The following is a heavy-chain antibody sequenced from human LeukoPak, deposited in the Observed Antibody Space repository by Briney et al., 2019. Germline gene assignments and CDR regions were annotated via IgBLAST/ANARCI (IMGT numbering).Heavy chain of an antibody. J-gene: IGHJ4*02. CDR3: AKRANSSGWYVPFFDY. CDR1: GFTFSSYA. CDR2: ISSNGGST. V-gene: IGHV3-64*01. D-gene: IGHD6-19*01. Sequence: GGSLRLSCAASGFTFSSYAMHWVRQAPGKGLEYVSAISSNGGSTYYANSVKGRFTISRDNSKNTLYLQMNSLRAEDTAVYYCAKRANSSGWYVPFFDYWGQGTLVTVSS.